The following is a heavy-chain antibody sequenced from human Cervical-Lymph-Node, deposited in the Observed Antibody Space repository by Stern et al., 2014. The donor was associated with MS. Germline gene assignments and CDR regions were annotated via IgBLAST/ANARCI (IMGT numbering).Heavy chain of an antibody. Sequence: QVQLVESGAEVKKPGASVKVSCKASGYTFTSYYMHWVRQAPGQGLEWMGIINPSGGSTSYAQKFQGRVTMTRDTSTSTVYMELSSLRSEDTAVYYCASSASTFGAFDIWGQGTMVTVSS. V-gene: IGHV1-46*03. J-gene: IGHJ3*02. CDR1: GYTFTSYY. D-gene: IGHD3-10*01. CDR2: INPSGGST. CDR3: ASSASTFGAFDI.